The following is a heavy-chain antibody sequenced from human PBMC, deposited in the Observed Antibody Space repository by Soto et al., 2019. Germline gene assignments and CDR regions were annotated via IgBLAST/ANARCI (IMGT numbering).Heavy chain of an antibody. Sequence: VGSLSLSCAASGFTLSDYWMHWVRQVPGKGLLWVSRISVDGGDTTYADSVKGRFTISRDNAKNTLYLQMDTLRAEDTAIYYCEIAPEQRLIDLWGQGSLVTVST. CDR1: GFTLSDYW. J-gene: IGHJ4*02. V-gene: IGHV3-74*01. CDR2: ISVDGGDT. CDR3: EIAPEQRLIDL. D-gene: IGHD6-25*01.